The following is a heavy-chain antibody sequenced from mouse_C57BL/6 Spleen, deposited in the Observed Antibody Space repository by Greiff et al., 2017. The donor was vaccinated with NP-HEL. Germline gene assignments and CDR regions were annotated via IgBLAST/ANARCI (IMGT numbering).Heavy chain of an antibody. CDR2: INPNNGGT. J-gene: IGHJ2*01. Sequence: EVQLQQSGPELVKPGASVKMSCKASGYTFTDYNMHWVKQSHGKSLEWIGYINPNNGGTSYNQKFKGKATLTVNKSSSTAYMELRSLTSEDSAVYYCARRYYGSSYVDYWGQGTTLTVSS. CDR1: GYTFTDYN. D-gene: IGHD1-1*01. CDR3: ARRYYGSSYVDY. V-gene: IGHV1-22*01.